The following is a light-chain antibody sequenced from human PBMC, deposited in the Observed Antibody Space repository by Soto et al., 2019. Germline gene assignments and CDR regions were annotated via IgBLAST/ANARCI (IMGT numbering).Light chain of an antibody. CDR2: STS. CDR1: QSVDRSA. J-gene: IGKJ4*01. V-gene: IGKV3-20*01. CDR3: QRFGRSPLT. Sequence: ALKQSAGTLSLSPGERATLSCMASQSVDRSAIAWSQQKPGQAPRLLIYSTSIRAAGIPDRVSVSVSGTDFSLTISRLEPEDFAVYSCQRFGRSPLTIGGRAKVEIK.